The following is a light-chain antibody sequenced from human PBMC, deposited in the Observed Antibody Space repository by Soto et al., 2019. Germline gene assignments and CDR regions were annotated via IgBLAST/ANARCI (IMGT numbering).Light chain of an antibody. CDR2: GAS. J-gene: IGKJ2*01. Sequence: ETVVTQSPATLSMSPGERATLSCRASQSVTTNLAWYQQKSGQAPRLLIYGASTRATGVPARFSGSGSGTEFTLTISSLQSEDFAVYYCQQYNDWPPYTFGQGTKLDIK. CDR1: QSVTTN. CDR3: QQYNDWPPYT. V-gene: IGKV3-15*01.